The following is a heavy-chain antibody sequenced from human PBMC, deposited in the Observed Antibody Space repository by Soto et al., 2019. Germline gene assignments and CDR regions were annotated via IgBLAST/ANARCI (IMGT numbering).Heavy chain of an antibody. Sequence: QVQLVQSGAEVKKPGSSVKVSCKASGGTFSSYTISWVRQAPGQGLEWMGRIIPILGIANYAQKFQGRVTNTADKSTSTAYMELSSLRSEDTAVYYCARSAQGGFYYYYGMDVWGQGTTVTVSS. CDR2: IIPILGIA. CDR1: GGTFSSYT. J-gene: IGHJ6*02. D-gene: IGHD1-26*01. V-gene: IGHV1-69*02. CDR3: ARSAQGGFYYYYGMDV.